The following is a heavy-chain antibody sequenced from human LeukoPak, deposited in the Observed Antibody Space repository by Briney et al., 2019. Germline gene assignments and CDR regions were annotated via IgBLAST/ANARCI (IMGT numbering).Heavy chain of an antibody. V-gene: IGHV4-4*07. CDR2: IDTSGST. Sequence: SETLSLTCTVSGGSISSYYWSWIRQPAGKGLEWIGRIDTSGSTNYNPSLKSRVTMSVDTSKNQFSLKLSSVTAADTSLYYCARAPLGDPSLIGYFNYWGQETLVTVPS. CDR3: ARAPLGDPSLIGYFNY. D-gene: IGHD3-10*01. CDR1: GGSISSYY. J-gene: IGHJ4*02.